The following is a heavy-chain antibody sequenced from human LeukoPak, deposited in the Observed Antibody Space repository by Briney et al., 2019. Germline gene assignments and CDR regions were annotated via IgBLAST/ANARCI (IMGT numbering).Heavy chain of an antibody. CDR3: AKDLYPHGRAEYFQH. J-gene: IGHJ1*01. CDR2: ISNSGVST. Sequence: PGGSLRLSCEASGFTFDNYAMSWVRQAPGKGLEWVSAISNSGVSTHYADSVKGRFTTSRDNSKNTLFLHMNTLRADDMAVYYCAKDLYPHGRAEYFQHWGQGTLVTVSS. V-gene: IGHV3-23*01. CDR1: GFTFDNYA. D-gene: IGHD2-2*02.